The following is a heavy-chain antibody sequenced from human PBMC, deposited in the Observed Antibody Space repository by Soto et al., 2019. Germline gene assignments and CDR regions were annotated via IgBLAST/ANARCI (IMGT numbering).Heavy chain of an antibody. CDR1: GYTFTGYY. V-gene: IGHV1-2*02. J-gene: IGHJ6*02. Sequence: ASVKVSCKASGYTFTGYYIHWVRRAPGQEFGWMGWIRPDTGNTDFAREFQGRFTMTRDTSISTAYMELSSLRSDDTAVYYCARGSVASAAKPSGMDVWGQGTTVTVSS. CDR3: ARGSVASAAKPSGMDV. CDR2: IRPDTGNT. D-gene: IGHD6-25*01.